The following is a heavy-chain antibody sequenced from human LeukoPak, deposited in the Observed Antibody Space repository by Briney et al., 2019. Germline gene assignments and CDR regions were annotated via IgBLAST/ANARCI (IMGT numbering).Heavy chain of an antibody. CDR2: IYHSGST. Sequence: PSETLSLTCAVSGGSISSSNWWSWVRQPPGKGLEWIGEIYHSGSTNYNPSLKSRVTISVDKSKNQFSLKLSSVTAADTAVYFCVGNGYYALDYWGQGALVTVAS. CDR3: VGNGYYALDY. D-gene: IGHD2/OR15-2a*01. J-gene: IGHJ4*02. CDR1: GGSISSSNW. V-gene: IGHV4-4*02.